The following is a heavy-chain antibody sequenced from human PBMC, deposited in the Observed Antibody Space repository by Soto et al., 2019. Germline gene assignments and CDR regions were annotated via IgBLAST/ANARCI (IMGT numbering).Heavy chain of an antibody. D-gene: IGHD3-22*01. CDR2: IIPIFGTA. CDR1: GGTFSSYA. CDR3: ARKGDYYDSSGYFIYAFDI. J-gene: IGHJ3*02. V-gene: IGHV1-69*13. Sequence: SVKVSCKASGGTFSSYAISWVRQAPGQGLEWMGGIIPIFGTANYAQKFQGRVTITADESTSTAYMELSSLRSEDTAVYYCARKGDYYDSSGYFIYAFDIWGQGTMVTVSS.